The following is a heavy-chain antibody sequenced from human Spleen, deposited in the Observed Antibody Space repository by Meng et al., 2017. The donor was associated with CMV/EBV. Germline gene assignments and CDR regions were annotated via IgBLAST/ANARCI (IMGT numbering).Heavy chain of an antibody. CDR2: ILYDGSSR. Sequence: FTFSNAWMIWVRQAPGKGLEWVAVILYDGSSRYYADSLKDRFTISRDNSKNTLYLQMNSLRAEDTAVYYCAKDHDPTVTPKYYFDYWGQGTLVTVSS. D-gene: IGHD4-17*01. CDR3: AKDHDPTVTPKYYFDY. V-gene: IGHV3-30*18. CDR1: FTFSNAW. J-gene: IGHJ4*02.